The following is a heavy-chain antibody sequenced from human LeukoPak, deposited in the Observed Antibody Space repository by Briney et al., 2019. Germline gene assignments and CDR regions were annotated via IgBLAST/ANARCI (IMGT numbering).Heavy chain of an antibody. CDR3: ARDKVLNGFDI. CDR1: GDGVSSNTGI. D-gene: IGHD2-8*02. CDR2: TYYRSKWFI. Sequence: SQTLSLTCAISGDGVSSNTGIWNWVRQSPSRGLEWLGRTYYRSKWFIDYALSVKGRMTINPDTSKNQFSLQLNSVTPEDTAVYYCARDKVLNGFDIWGQGTMVTVSS. V-gene: IGHV6-1*01. J-gene: IGHJ3*02.